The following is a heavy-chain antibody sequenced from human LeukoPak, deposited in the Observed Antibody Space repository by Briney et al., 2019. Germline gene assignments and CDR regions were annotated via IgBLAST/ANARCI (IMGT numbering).Heavy chain of an antibody. CDR3: AREANLRGQGDY. V-gene: IGHV4-30-4*01. D-gene: IGHD4-17*01. CDR2: IYYSGST. CDR1: GGSISSSNW. J-gene: IGHJ4*02. Sequence: SETLSLTCAVSGGSISSSNWWSWVRQPPGKGLEWIGYIYYSGSTYYNPSLKSRVTISVDTSKNQFSLKLSSVTAADTAVYYCAREANLRGQGDYWGQGTLVTVSS.